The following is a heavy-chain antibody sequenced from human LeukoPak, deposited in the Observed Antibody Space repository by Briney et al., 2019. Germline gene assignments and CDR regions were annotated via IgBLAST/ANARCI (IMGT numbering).Heavy chain of an antibody. CDR3: AREGSRWVDFDY. CDR2: IYYSGST. Sequence: PSETLSLTCTVSGGSISSHYWNWIRQPPGKGLEWIGYIYYSGSTNYNPSLKSRVTISLDTSKSQFSLKLSSMTAADTAVYYCAREGSRWVDFDYWGQGTLVTVSS. V-gene: IGHV4-59*11. J-gene: IGHJ4*02. D-gene: IGHD1-26*01. CDR1: GGSISSHY.